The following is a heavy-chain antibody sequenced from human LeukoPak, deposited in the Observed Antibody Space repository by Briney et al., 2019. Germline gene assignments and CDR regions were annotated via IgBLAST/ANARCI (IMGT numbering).Heavy chain of an antibody. D-gene: IGHD4-17*01. J-gene: IGHJ4*02. CDR3: AKDRIGVTTPTAYFDY. Sequence: PGGSLRLSCAASGLTFSSYGMHWVRQAPGKGLEWVAVIWYDGSNKYYADSVKGRFTISRDNSKNTLYLQMNSLRAEDTAVYYCAKDRIGVTTPTAYFDYWGQGTLVTVSS. CDR2: IWYDGSNK. CDR1: GLTFSSYG. V-gene: IGHV3-33*06.